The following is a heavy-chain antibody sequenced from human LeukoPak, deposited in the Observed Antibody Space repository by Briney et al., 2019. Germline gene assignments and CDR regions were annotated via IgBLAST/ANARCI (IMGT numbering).Heavy chain of an antibody. CDR2: INPNSGGT. Sequence: ASVKVSCKASGYTFTGHYMHWVRQAPGQGLGWMGWINPNSGGTNYAQKFQGRVTMTRDTSISTAYMELSRLRSDDTAFYYCARDHLPWIVVVVAATGSDAFDIWGQGTMVTVSS. J-gene: IGHJ3*02. CDR3: ARDHLPWIVVVVAATGSDAFDI. D-gene: IGHD2-15*01. V-gene: IGHV1-2*02. CDR1: GYTFTGHY.